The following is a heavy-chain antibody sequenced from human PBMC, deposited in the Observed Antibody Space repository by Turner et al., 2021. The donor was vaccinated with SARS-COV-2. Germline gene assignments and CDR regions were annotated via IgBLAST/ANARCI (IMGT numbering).Heavy chain of an antibody. Sequence: QVQLVQSCAEVQKPGASVTVSSTASGYTFTSYAMHWVRQAPGQRLEWMGWINAGNGNTKYSQKFQGRVNSTRDTSASTAYMELSSLRSEDTAVYYGARSYCSSTLCYKVVWFDPWGQGTLVTVSS. CDR3: ARSYCSSTLCYKVVWFDP. J-gene: IGHJ5*02. D-gene: IGHD2-2*02. V-gene: IGHV1-3*01. CDR2: INAGNGNT. CDR1: GYTFTSYA.